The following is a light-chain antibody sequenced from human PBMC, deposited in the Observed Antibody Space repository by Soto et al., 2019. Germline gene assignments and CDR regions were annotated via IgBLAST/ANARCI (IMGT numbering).Light chain of an antibody. CDR1: QSISSY. CDR2: AAS. V-gene: IGKV1-39*01. J-gene: IGKJ2*01. Sequence: DIQMTQSPSSLTASVGDRVTITCRASQSISSYLNWYQQKPGKAPTLLIYAASSLQSGVPSRFSGSGSGTDFTLTISSLQPEDFATYYCQQSYSNLPYTFGQGTKVDIK. CDR3: QQSYSNLPYT.